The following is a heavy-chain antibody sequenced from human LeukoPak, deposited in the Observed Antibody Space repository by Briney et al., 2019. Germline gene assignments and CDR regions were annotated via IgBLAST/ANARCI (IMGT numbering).Heavy chain of an antibody. CDR1: GFTFSSYS. J-gene: IGHJ4*02. Sequence: PVVSLGLSCAASGFTFSSYSMNWVRQAPGKGLEWVSYISSSSSTIYYADSVKGRFTISRDNAKNSLYLQMNSLRAEDTAVYYCARGSGYSSGWYWGQGTLVTVSS. CDR3: ARGSGYSSGWY. CDR2: ISSSSSTI. V-gene: IGHV3-48*01. D-gene: IGHD6-19*01.